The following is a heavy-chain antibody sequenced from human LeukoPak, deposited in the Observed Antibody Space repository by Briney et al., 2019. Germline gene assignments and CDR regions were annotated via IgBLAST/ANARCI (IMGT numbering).Heavy chain of an antibody. D-gene: IGHD4-17*01. CDR2: INPNSGGT. Sequence: ASVKVSCKASGYTFTGYYMHWVRQAPGQGLEWMGWINPNSGGTNYAQKFQGWVTMTRDTSISTAYMELSRLRSDDTAVYYCATAIDYGDYGYYFDYWGQGTLVTVSS. V-gene: IGHV1-2*04. J-gene: IGHJ4*02. CDR1: GYTFTGYY. CDR3: ATAIDYGDYGYYFDY.